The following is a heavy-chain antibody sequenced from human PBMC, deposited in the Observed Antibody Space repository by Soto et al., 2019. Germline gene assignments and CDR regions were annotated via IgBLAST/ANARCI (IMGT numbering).Heavy chain of an antibody. D-gene: IGHD3-22*01. V-gene: IGHV4-61*01. Sequence: SETLSLTCTVSGGSVSSGSYYWSWIRQPPGMGLEWIGYIFYSGTTNCNPSLKSRVTMSLYTSKNQFSLQLSFVTAADTAVYSCATVSTPPYYHPSGQFYIDSWGQGTLGTVSS. CDR1: GGSVSSGSYY. J-gene: IGHJ4*02. CDR2: IFYSGTT. CDR3: ATVSTPPYYHPSGQFYIDS.